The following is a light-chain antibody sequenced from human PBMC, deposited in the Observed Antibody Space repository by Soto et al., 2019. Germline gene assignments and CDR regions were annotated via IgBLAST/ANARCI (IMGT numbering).Light chain of an antibody. Sequence: QSVLTQPASVSGSPGQSITISCTGTSSDVGSYNLVSWYQQHPGKAPKLMIYEGSKRPSGVSNRFSGSKSGNTASLTISGLQAEDEADYYCCSYAVGSTPYVFGTGTKLTVL. CDR1: SSDVGSYNL. J-gene: IGLJ1*01. CDR2: EGS. V-gene: IGLV2-23*01. CDR3: CSYAVGSTPYV.